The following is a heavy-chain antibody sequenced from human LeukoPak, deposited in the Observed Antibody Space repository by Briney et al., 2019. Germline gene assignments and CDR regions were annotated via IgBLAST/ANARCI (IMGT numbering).Heavy chain of an antibody. V-gene: IGHV4-38-2*01. CDR1: GYSISSGYY. CDR2: IYHSGST. J-gene: IGHJ4*02. Sequence: SETLSLTCAVSGYSISSGYYWGWIRRPPGKGLEWIGSIYHSGSTYYNPSLKSRVTISVDTSKNQFSLKLSSVTAADTAVYYCARVRGWEEFDYWGQGTLVTVSS. D-gene: IGHD6-19*01. CDR3: ARVRGWEEFDY.